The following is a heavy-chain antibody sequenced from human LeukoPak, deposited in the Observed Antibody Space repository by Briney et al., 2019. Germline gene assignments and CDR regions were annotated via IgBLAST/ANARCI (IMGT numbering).Heavy chain of an antibody. J-gene: IGHJ4*02. CDR2: IYHSGST. Sequence: SETLSLTCTVSGGSINSYYWSWIRQPPGKGLEWIGSIYHSGSTYYNPSLKSRVTISVDTSKNQFSLKLSSVTAADTAVYYCARERDRLSLQNWGQGTLVTVSS. CDR1: GGSINSYY. V-gene: IGHV4-38-2*02. CDR3: ARERDRLSLQN. D-gene: IGHD1-14*01.